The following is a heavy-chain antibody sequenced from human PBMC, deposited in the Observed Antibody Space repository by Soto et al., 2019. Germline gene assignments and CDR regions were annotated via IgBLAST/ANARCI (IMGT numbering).Heavy chain of an antibody. J-gene: IGHJ5*02. V-gene: IGHV4-59*08. Sequence: PSETLSLTCSVSGYSITRHYWSWIRQPPGGGLEWIGYVSYSGSTNYNPSLKSRVTMSVDTSKNQFSLKLSSVTAADTAVDYCSRRYRNSLFYPWGQGTLVTVSS. CDR2: VSYSGST. CDR3: SRRYRNSLFYP. CDR1: GYSITRHY. D-gene: IGHD1-26*01.